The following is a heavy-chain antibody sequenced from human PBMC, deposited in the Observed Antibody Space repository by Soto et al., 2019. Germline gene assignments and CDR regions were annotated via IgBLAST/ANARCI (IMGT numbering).Heavy chain of an antibody. CDR1: GGSISSGGYY. D-gene: IGHD2-15*01. CDR3: ARVRPHTTVVTPPYYFDY. Sequence: QVQLQESGPGLVKPSQTLSLTCTVSGGSISSGGYYWSWLRQHPGKGLAWIGYIYYSGSTYYNPSRKRRGTKSVDTSKNQFALKLSSVTAADTAVYYCARVRPHTTVVTPPYYFDYWGQGTLVTVSS. J-gene: IGHJ4*02. CDR2: IYYSGST. V-gene: IGHV4-31*03.